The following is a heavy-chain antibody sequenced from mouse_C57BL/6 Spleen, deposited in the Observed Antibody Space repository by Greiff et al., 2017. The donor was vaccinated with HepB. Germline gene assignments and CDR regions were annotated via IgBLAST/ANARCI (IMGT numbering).Heavy chain of an antibody. V-gene: IGHV1-81*01. J-gene: IGHJ2*01. CDR2: IYPRSGNT. D-gene: IGHD3-2*02. CDR1: GYTFTSYG. Sequence: VKLQESGAELARPGASVKLSCKASGYTFTSYGISWVKQRTGQGLEWIGEIYPRSGNTYYNEKFKGKATLTAAKSSSTAYMELRSLTSEDSAVYFCARSSGYEFDYWGQGTTLTVSS. CDR3: ARSSGYEFDY.